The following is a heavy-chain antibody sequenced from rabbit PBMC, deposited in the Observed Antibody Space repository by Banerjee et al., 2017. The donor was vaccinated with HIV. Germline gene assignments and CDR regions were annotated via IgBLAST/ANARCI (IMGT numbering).Heavy chain of an antibody. CDR2: IAVDSSGYT. J-gene: IGHJ4*01. V-gene: IGHV1S40*01. D-gene: IGHD4-1*01. Sequence: QQLVESGGGLVKPGASLTLTCKASGFSFSSGYYMCWVRQAPGKGLEWIGCIAVDSSGYTGYASWAKGRFTISKTSSTTVTLQMTSLTAADTATYFCARYSSGWNYFNLWGPGTLVTVS. CDR3: ARYSSGWNYFNL. CDR1: GFSFSSGYY.